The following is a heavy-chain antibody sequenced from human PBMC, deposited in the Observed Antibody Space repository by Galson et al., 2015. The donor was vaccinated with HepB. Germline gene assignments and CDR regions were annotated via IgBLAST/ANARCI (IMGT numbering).Heavy chain of an antibody. V-gene: IGHV5-51*01. CDR3: ARLIVGVTTTRGGVHSGGWFDP. J-gene: IGHJ5*02. D-gene: IGHD3-16*01. CDR2: IYPGDSDT. Sequence: QSGAEVKKPGESLKISCKGSGYSFTSYWIGWVRQMPGKGLEWMGIIYPGDSDTRYSPSFQGQVTISADKSISTAYLQWSSLKASDTAMYYCARLIVGVTTTRGGVHSGGWFDPWGQGTLVTVSS. CDR1: GYSFTSYW.